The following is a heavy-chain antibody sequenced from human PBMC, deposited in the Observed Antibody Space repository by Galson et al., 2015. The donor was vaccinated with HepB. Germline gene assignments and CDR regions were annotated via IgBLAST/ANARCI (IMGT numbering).Heavy chain of an antibody. CDR2: FDPGDGET. CDR1: GYTLTELS. J-gene: IGHJ4*02. V-gene: IGHV1-24*01. CDR3: ATGRREVIVGPPFDY. D-gene: IGHD1-26*01. Sequence: SVKVSCKVSGYTLTELSMHWVRQAPGKGLERMGGFDPGDGETIYAQKFQGRVTMTEDTSTDTAYMELSSLRSEDTAVYYCATGRREVIVGPPFDYWGQGTLVTVSS.